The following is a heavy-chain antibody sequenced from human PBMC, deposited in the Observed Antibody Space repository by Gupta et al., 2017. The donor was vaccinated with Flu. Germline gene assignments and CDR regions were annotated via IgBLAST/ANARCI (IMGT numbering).Heavy chain of an antibody. CDR3: ARSVVTYCGGDCFSIYYYYGMDV. J-gene: IGHJ6*02. CDR1: GYTFTDYP. V-gene: IGHV1-2*02. Sequence: QVQLVQSGAEVKRPGASVRVSCKASGYTFTDYPMPWVREAPGQGLEWMGWINPNSGATNYAPSFQGRVTMTRDTSINTAYMELSTLNSDDTAVYYCARSVVTYCGGDCFSIYYYYGMDVWGQGTTVTVSS. D-gene: IGHD2-21*02. CDR2: INPNSGAT.